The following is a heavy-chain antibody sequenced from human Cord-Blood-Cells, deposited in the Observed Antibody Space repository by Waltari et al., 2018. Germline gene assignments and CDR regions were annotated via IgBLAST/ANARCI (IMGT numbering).Heavy chain of an antibody. V-gene: IGHV1-8*01. J-gene: IGHJ6*02. CDR1: GYTFTSYD. CDR3: ARDHMVRGVIIPVPYYYGMDV. Sequence: QVQLVQSGAEVKKPGASVKVSCKASGYTFTSYDLNWVRRATGQGLARMGGMNPNSGNTGYAQKFQGRVPMTRNTSISTAYMELSSLRSEDTAVYYCARDHMVRGVIIPVPYYYGMDVWGQGTTVTVSS. CDR2: MNPNSGNT. D-gene: IGHD3-10*01.